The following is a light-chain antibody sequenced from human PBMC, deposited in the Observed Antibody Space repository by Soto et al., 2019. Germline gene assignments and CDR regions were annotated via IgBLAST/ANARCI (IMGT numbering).Light chain of an antibody. J-gene: IGKJ5*01. V-gene: IGKV1-39*01. Sequence: DVQMNQSTSSLSASVGDRVTITCLASQSISSYLNWYQQKPGKAPNLLIYDASRLQSGVPSRFSCSGGGTDFTLSISSVQPEDFATYFCQQSYMDPITFGQGTRLEIK. CDR2: DAS. CDR3: QQSYMDPIT. CDR1: QSISSY.